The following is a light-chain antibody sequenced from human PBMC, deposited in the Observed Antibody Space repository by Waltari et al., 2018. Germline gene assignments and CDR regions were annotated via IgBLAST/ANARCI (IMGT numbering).Light chain of an antibody. J-gene: IGLJ3*02. CDR3: TSYTSAASWV. CDR1: SSDVGGYNY. CDR2: DVS. V-gene: IGLV2-14*03. Sequence: QSALTQPASVSGSPGQSITISCTGTSSDVGGYNYVCWFQQHPGRAPKLIIYDVSNRPSGGSTRFSGSKSANTASLTISGLQTEDEADYYCTSYTSAASWVFGAGTKLTVV.